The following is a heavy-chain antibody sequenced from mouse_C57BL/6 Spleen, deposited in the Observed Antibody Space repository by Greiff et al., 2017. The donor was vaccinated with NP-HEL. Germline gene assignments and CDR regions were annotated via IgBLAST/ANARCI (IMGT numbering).Heavy chain of an antibody. J-gene: IGHJ4*01. Sequence: VQLQQPGAELVKPGASVKLSCKASGYTFTSYWMHWVKQRPGQGLEWIGMIHPNSGSTNYNEKFKSKATLTVDKSSSTAYMQLSSLTSEDSAVYYCALITTNYAMDYWGQGTSVTVSS. CDR2: IHPNSGST. D-gene: IGHD1-1*01. V-gene: IGHV1-64*01. CDR3: ALITTNYAMDY. CDR1: GYTFTSYW.